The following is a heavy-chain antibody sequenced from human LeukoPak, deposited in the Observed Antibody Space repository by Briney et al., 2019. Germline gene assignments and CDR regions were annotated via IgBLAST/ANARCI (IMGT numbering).Heavy chain of an antibody. J-gene: IGHJ4*02. CDR1: GFSLSSYW. CDR2: INQDASRK. V-gene: IGHV3-7*03. Sequence: GVSLRLSCTASGFSLSSYWMSWVRQAPGKGLEWVANINQDASRKYYAGSVTGRFSVSRDNAQNSLHLQMDSLRAEDTAVYYCVREGPNLFEYWGQGTLVTVSS. D-gene: IGHD5-24*01. CDR3: VREGPNLFEY.